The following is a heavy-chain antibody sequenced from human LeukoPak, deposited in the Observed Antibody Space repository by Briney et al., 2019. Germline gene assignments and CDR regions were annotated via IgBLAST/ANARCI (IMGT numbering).Heavy chain of an antibody. D-gene: IGHD3-10*01. J-gene: IGHJ4*02. CDR3: GRGMRDYYGLDY. CDR1: GFTFSSYA. V-gene: IGHV3-30-3*01. Sequence: GRSLRLSCAASGFTFSSYAKHWVRQAPGKGLEWVAVISYDGSNKYYADSVKGRFTISRDNSKNTLYLQMNRLTVEDTAVYYCGRGMRDYYGLDYWGQGFLVTVSS. CDR2: ISYDGSNK.